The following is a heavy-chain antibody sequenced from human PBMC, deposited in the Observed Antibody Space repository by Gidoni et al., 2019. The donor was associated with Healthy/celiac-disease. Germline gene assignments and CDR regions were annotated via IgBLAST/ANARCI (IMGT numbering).Heavy chain of an antibody. CDR2: ISSSSSYI. D-gene: IGHD6-25*01. J-gene: IGHJ2*01. CDR3: ARAAAQGWYFDL. V-gene: IGHV3-21*01. Sequence: EVQLVESGGGLVKPGGSLRLSCAASGFTFSSYSMNWVRPAPAKWLEWVSSISSSSSYIYYADSVKGRFTISRDNAKNSLYLQMNSLRAEDTAVYYCARAAAQGWYFDLWGRGTLVTVSS. CDR1: GFTFSSYS.